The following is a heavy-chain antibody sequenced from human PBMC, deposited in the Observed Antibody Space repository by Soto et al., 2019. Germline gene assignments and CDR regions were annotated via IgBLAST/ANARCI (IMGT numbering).Heavy chain of an antibody. CDR3: VRDRYSSSGWFDP. Sequence: SQTLSLTCAISGDSVSSYSAAWNWIRQSPSGGLEWLGRTYYRSRFFSDYAESVKSRIIINPDTSKNQFSLQLKSVTPKDTAVYYCVRDRYSSSGWFDPWGQGTPVTVSS. CDR1: GDSVSSYSAA. J-gene: IGHJ5*02. V-gene: IGHV6-1*01. D-gene: IGHD3-10*01. CDR2: TYYRSRFFS.